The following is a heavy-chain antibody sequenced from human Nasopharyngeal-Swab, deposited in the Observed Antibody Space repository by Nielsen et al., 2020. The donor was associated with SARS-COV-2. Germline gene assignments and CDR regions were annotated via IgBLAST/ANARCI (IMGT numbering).Heavy chain of an antibody. Sequence: WIRQPPGKGLEWVSSISSSSSYIHYADSVKGRFTISRDNAKNSLYPQMNSLRAEDTAVYYCARVAGLIAAAGDYWGQGTLVTVSS. D-gene: IGHD6-13*01. J-gene: IGHJ4*02. CDR3: ARVAGLIAAAGDY. CDR2: ISSSSSYI. V-gene: IGHV3-21*01.